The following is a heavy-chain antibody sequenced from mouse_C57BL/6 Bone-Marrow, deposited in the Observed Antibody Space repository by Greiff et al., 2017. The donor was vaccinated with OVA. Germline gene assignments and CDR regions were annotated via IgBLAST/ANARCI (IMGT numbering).Heavy chain of an antibody. Sequence: QVQLQQPGAELVRPGSSVQLSCKASGYTFTSYWMDWVKQRPGQGLEWIGNIYPSDSETHYNQKFKDKATLTVDKSSSTAYMQLSSLTSEDSAVYYCARRGLRLYWYFDVWGTGTTVTVSS. CDR3: ARRGLRLYWYFDV. D-gene: IGHD2-4*01. CDR1: GYTFTSYW. J-gene: IGHJ1*03. V-gene: IGHV1-61*01. CDR2: IYPSDSET.